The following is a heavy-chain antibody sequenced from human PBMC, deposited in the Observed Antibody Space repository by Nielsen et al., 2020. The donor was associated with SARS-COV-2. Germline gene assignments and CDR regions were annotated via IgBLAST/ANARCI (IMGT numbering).Heavy chain of an antibody. J-gene: IGHJ4*02. Sequence: GESLKISCAASGFTFSDYYMSWIRQAPGEGLEWVSYISSSSSYTNYADSVKGRFTISRDNAKNSLYLQMNSLRAEDTAVYYCARDPSYGSGSYSFDYWGQGTLVTVSS. CDR1: GFTFSDYY. D-gene: IGHD3-10*01. CDR2: ISSSSSYT. CDR3: ARDPSYGSGSYSFDY. V-gene: IGHV3-11*05.